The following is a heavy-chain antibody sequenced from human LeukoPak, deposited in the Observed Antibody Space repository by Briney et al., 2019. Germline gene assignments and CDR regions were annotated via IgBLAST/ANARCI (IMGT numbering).Heavy chain of an antibody. CDR2: ISTSGTT. D-gene: IGHD3-16*02. CDR3: ARGGYDYVWGGYRYALDY. J-gene: IGHJ4*02. CDR1: GGSISSGTYY. Sequence: SQTLSLTCTVSGGSISSGTYYWNWIRQPAGQGLEWIGRISTSGTTYYNPSLKNRVTISVDTSKKQLSLKLTSVSAADTAVYYCARGGYDYVWGGYRYALDYWGQGTLVTVSS. V-gene: IGHV4-61*02.